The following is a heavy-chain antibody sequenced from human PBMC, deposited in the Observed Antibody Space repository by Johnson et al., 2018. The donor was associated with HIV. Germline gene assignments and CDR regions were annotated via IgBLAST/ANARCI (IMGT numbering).Heavy chain of an antibody. J-gene: IGHJ3*02. D-gene: IGHD4-23*01. CDR1: GFTVSSNY. Sequence: VQLVESGGGLVQPGGSLRLSCAASGFTVSSNYMSWVRQAPGKGLEWVAVISYDGNNKYYADSVKGRVTISRDNSKNTLYLQMNSLRAEDTAVYYCTKVGATVITPRGEAFDIWGQGTLVTVSS. CDR2: ISYDGNNK. CDR3: TKVGATVITPRGEAFDI. V-gene: IGHV3-30*18.